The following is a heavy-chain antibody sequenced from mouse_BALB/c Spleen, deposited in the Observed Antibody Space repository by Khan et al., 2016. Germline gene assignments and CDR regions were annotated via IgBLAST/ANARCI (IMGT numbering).Heavy chain of an antibody. V-gene: IGHV2-9*02. CDR3: ARDDQDYDAWFAS. D-gene: IGHD2-4*01. Sequence: VQLQESGPGLVAPSQSLSITCTVSGFSLTTSGVHWIRQPPGKGLDWLGVIWAGGSTDYNSALMSRLTITKTNSQNPVFLKMNIRLTDDTARYYCARDDQDYDAWFASWGQGTLVTVSA. J-gene: IGHJ3*01. CDR1: GFSLTTSG. CDR2: IWAGGST.